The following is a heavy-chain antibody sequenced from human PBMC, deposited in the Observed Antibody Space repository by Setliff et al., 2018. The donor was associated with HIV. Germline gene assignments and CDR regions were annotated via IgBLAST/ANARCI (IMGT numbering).Heavy chain of an antibody. CDR1: GYSFTTYG. Sequence: ASVKVSCKASGYSFTTYGISWVRQAPGQGLEWVGWISIYNGQTLYAQKVQDRITVTMDIPKDTAYMELRGLTPDDTAVYYCARGHHFYWYFDLWGPGTLVTISS. V-gene: IGHV1-18*01. CDR3: ARGHHFYWYFDL. J-gene: IGHJ2*01. CDR2: ISIYNGQT.